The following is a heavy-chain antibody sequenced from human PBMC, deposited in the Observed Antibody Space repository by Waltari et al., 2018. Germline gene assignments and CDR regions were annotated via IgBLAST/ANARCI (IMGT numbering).Heavy chain of an antibody. J-gene: IGHJ4*02. D-gene: IGHD6-19*01. CDR1: GFTFSSYS. CDR2: ISSSSSYI. CDR3: ARDLSSSGWYGDY. Sequence: EVQLVESGGGLVKPGGSLRLSGAASGFTFSSYSMNWVRQAPGKGLEWVSSISSSSSYIYYADSVKGRFTISRDNAKNSLYLQMNSLRAEDTAVYYCARDLSSSGWYGDYWGQGTLVTVSS. V-gene: IGHV3-21*01.